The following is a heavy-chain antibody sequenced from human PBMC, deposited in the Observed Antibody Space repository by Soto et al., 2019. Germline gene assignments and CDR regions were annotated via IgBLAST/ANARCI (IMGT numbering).Heavy chain of an antibody. CDR2: INSDGSHT. CDR1: GLSFNIYW. J-gene: IGHJ6*02. V-gene: IGHV3-74*01. Sequence: EVQLVESGGGLVQPGGSLRLSCAASGLSFNIYWMHWVRQVPGKGLVWLARINSDGSHTIYVDSGKGRFTISRDNAKNTVFLQMESLRDEDTGVYYCAGGMAGLDVWGQGTTVTVS. CDR3: AGGMAGLDV.